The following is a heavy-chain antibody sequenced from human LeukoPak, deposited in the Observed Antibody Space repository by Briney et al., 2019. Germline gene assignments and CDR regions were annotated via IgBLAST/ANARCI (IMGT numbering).Heavy chain of an antibody. D-gene: IGHD6-13*01. CDR1: GYTFTGYY. V-gene: IGHV1-2*02. Sequence: ASVKVSCKASGYTFTGYYMHWVRQAPGQGLEWMGWINPNSGGTNYAQKLQGRVTMTRDTSISTAYMELSRLRSDDTAVYYCARDKRHSSSWYYYYYMDVWGKGTTVTVSS. CDR3: ARDKRHSSSWYYYYYMDV. CDR2: INPNSGGT. J-gene: IGHJ6*03.